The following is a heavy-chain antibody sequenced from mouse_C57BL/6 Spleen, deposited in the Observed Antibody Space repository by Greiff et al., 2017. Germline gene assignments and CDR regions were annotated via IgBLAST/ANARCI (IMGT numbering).Heavy chain of an antibody. V-gene: IGHV1-50*01. CDR2: IDPSDSYT. J-gene: IGHJ4*01. CDR3: AGGVYDGYIYAMDY. CDR1: GYTFTSYW. Sequence: VQLQQPGAELVKPGASVKLSCKASGYTFTSYWMQWVKQRPGQGLEWIGEIDPSDSYTNYNQKFKGKATLTVDTSSSTAYMPLSSLTSEDSAVYYCAGGVYDGYIYAMDYWGQGTSVTVSS. D-gene: IGHD2-3*01.